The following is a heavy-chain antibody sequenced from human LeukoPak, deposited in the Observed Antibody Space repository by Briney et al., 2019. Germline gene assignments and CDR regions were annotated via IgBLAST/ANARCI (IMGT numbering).Heavy chain of an antibody. CDR1: GGSISSGGYY. Sequence: SETLSLTCTVSGGSISSGGYYWSWIRQPPGKGLEWIGYIYHSGSTYYNPSLKSRVTISVDRSKNQFSLKLSSVTAADTAVHYCAREVEIERGFDPWGQGTLVTVSS. CDR3: AREVEIERGFDP. D-gene: IGHD5-12*01. V-gene: IGHV4-30-2*01. CDR2: IYHSGST. J-gene: IGHJ5*02.